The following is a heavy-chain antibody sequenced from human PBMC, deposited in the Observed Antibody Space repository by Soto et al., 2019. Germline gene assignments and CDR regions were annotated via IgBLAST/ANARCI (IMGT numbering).Heavy chain of an antibody. CDR2: INVNGDAT. Sequence: GGSLRLSCAASGFIFTSYAMSWVRQAPGTGLEWISSINVNGDATFYADSVKGRFTISRDNAKSTLYLHMNSLRAEDTAVYYCARDIDRSSNWFDSWGQGTLVSVSS. CDR1: GFIFTSYA. CDR3: ARDIDRSSNWFDS. J-gene: IGHJ5*01. V-gene: IGHV3-23*01. D-gene: IGHD2-2*01.